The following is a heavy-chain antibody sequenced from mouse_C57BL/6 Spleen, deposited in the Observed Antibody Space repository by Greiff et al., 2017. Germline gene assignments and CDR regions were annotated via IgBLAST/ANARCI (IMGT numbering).Heavy chain of an antibody. V-gene: IGHV5-17*01. D-gene: IGHD2-5*01. CDR1: GFTFSDYG. Sequence: EVKLVESGGGLVKPGGSLKLSCAASGFTFSDYGMHWVRQAPEKGLEWVAYISSGSSTIYYADTVKGRFTISRDNAKNTLFLQMTSLRSEDTAMYYCAREEYSNFAWFAYWGQGTLVTVSA. J-gene: IGHJ3*01. CDR3: AREEYSNFAWFAY. CDR2: ISSGSSTI.